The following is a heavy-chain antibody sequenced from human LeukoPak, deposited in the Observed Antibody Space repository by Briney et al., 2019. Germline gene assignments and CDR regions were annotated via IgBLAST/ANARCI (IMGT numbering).Heavy chain of an antibody. CDR3: ARGVVRGVILWFDP. V-gene: IGHV4-34*01. D-gene: IGHD3-10*01. J-gene: IGHJ5*02. Sequence: SETLSLTCAVYGGSFSGYYWSWIRQPPGKGLEWIGEINHSGSTNYNPSLKSRVTISVDTSENQFSLKLSSVTAADTAVYYCARGVVRGVILWFDPWGQGTLVTVSS. CDR1: GGSFSGYY. CDR2: INHSGST.